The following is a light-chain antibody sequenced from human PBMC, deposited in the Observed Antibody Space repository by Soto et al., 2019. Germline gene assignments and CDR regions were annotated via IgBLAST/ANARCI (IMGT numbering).Light chain of an antibody. J-gene: IGKJ4*01. Sequence: AIQMTQSPSSLSASVGDRVTITCRASQGIRNDLGWYQQKPGKAPKLLIYAASSLQSGVPSRFSGSGSGTDVTLTSSSLQPEDFATYYCLQDYNYPLTFGGGTKVEIK. V-gene: IGKV1-6*01. CDR2: AAS. CDR1: QGIRND. CDR3: LQDYNYPLT.